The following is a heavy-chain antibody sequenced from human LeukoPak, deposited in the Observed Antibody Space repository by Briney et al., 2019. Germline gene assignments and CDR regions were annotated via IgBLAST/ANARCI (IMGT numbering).Heavy chain of an antibody. Sequence: SETLSLTCTVSGGSISSYYWSWIRQPPGKGLEWIGYVYYSGSTEYNPSLRSRVTISLEMSKHQISLNLTSVTAADTAVYYCASNTGTVFDYWGQGALVTVSS. CDR3: ASNTGTVFDY. D-gene: IGHD7-27*01. CDR2: VYYSGST. CDR1: GGSISSYY. V-gene: IGHV4-59*01. J-gene: IGHJ4*02.